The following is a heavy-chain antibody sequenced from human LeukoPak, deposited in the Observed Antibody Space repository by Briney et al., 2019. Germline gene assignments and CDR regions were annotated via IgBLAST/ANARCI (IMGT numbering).Heavy chain of an antibody. J-gene: IGHJ4*02. CDR3: AHAISAAGYHY. D-gene: IGHD6-13*01. CDR2: IFWDDDK. Sequence: SGPTLVKPTQTLTLTCTFSGFSLSTSGVAVGWIRQPPGKALEWLALIFWDDDKRYSPSLKSRLTITKDTSKNQVVLTMTIMDPVDTATYYCAHAISAAGYHYWGQGTLVTVSS. V-gene: IGHV2-5*02. CDR1: GFSLSTSGVA.